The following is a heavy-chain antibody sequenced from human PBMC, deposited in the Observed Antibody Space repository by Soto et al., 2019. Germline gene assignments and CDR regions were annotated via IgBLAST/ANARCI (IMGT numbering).Heavy chain of an antibody. CDR1: GVSLSGYY. CDR3: ARVIIRMARPSVAP. V-gene: IGHV4-34*01. J-gene: IGHJ5*02. Sequence: QAQLQQWGAGLLKPSETLSLTCAVYGVSLSGYYWTWIRQPPGKGLEWIGEINPGGITNYNPSVKSRRNMSPHSSPKQDTMRLTPVIAAEAAVYYCARVIIRMARPSVAPWGPG. D-gene: IGHD2-15*01. CDR2: INPGGIT.